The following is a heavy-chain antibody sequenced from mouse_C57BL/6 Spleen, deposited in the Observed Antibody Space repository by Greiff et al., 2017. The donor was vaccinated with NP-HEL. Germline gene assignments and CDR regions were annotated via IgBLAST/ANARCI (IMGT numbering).Heavy chain of an antibody. Sequence: EVKLVESGGDLVKPGGSLKLSCAASGFTFSSYGMSWVRQTPDKRLEWVATISSGGSYTYYPDSVKGRFTISRDNAKNTLYLQMSSLKSEDTAMYYCARQDYWRFAYWGQGTLVTVSA. V-gene: IGHV5-6*01. J-gene: IGHJ3*01. CDR2: ISSGGSYT. CDR3: ARQDYWRFAY. CDR1: GFTFSSYG. D-gene: IGHD2-13*01.